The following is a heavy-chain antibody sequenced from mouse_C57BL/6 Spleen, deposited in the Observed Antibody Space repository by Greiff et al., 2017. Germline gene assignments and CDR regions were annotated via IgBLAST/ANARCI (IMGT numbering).Heavy chain of an antibody. Sequence: DVQLVESGGGLVKPGGSLKLSCAASGFTFSSYAMSWVRQTPEQRLEWVATISDGGSYTYYPDNVKGRITISRDNAKNNLYLQMSHLKSEDTAMXYCARESPYYYGSSYNYFDYWGQGTTLTVSS. V-gene: IGHV5-4*01. CDR3: ARESPYYYGSSYNYFDY. CDR2: ISDGGSYT. J-gene: IGHJ2*01. CDR1: GFTFSSYA. D-gene: IGHD1-1*01.